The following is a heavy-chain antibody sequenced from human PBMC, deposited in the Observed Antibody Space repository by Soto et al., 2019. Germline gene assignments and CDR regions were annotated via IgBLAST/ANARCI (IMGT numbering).Heavy chain of an antibody. CDR1: XGSMSTYY. CDR3: ARIRGSGSYYRLVDAFDI. D-gene: IGHD3-10*01. Sequence: LSLTCTASXGSMSTYYWNLIRQPPGKALEWLALIDWDDDKYCSTSLKTRLTISKDTSKNQVVLTMTNMDPVDTATYYCARIRGSGSYYRLVDAFDIWGQGTMVT. V-gene: IGHV2-70*01. J-gene: IGHJ3*02. CDR2: IDWDDDK.